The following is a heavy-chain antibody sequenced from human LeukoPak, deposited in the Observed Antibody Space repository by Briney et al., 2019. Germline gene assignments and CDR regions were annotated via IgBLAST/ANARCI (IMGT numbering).Heavy chain of an antibody. CDR1: GGTFSSYA. CDR2: IIPIFGTA. V-gene: IGHV1-69*13. Sequence: ASVKVSCKASGGTFSSYAISWVRQAPGQGLEWMGGIIPIFGTANYAQKFQGRVTITADESTSTAYMELSSLRSEDTAVYYCAREVRGGSFLYYWGQGTLVTVSS. CDR3: AREVRGGSFLYY. D-gene: IGHD1-26*01. J-gene: IGHJ4*02.